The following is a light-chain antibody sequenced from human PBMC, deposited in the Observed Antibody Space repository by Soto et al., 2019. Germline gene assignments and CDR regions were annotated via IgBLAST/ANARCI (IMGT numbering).Light chain of an antibody. CDR3: QQRSNWPLT. J-gene: IGKJ4*01. V-gene: IGKV3-11*01. CDR2: DAS. CDR1: QSVSSY. Sequence: EIVLTQSPATLSLSPGERATLSCRASQSVSSYLAWYQQKPGQAPRLLIYDASNRATGIPARFSGSGSWPDFTLTISSLEPEDFAVYYCQQRSNWPLTFGGGTKVEIK.